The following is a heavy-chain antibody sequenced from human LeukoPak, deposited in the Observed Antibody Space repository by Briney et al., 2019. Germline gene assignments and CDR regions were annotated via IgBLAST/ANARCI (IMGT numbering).Heavy chain of an antibody. CDR3: ARAGGQLLHGFGYFEY. J-gene: IGHJ4*02. Sequence: GGSLRLSCAASGFTFSSYEMNWVRQAPGKGLEWVAVISYDGGIKYYVDSVKGRFTISRDNSKNTLYLQMNSLSAEDTAVYYCARAGGQLLHGFGYFEYWGQGTLVTVSS. D-gene: IGHD6-13*01. CDR2: ISYDGGIK. V-gene: IGHV3-30*04. CDR1: GFTFSSYE.